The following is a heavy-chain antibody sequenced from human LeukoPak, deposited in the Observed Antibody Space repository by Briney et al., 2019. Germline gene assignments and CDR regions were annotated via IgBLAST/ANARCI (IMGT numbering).Heavy chain of an antibody. J-gene: IGHJ5*02. CDR2: IYTSGIT. Sequence: PSQTLSLTCTVSGGSISSGIYYWSWIRQPAGKGLEWIGRIYTSGITNYNPSLKSRVTISVDKSKSQFSLELSSVTAADTAVYYCARERSMVRGVSWFDPWGQGTLVTVSS. CDR3: ARERSMVRGVSWFDP. V-gene: IGHV4-61*02. D-gene: IGHD3-10*01. CDR1: GGSISSGIYY.